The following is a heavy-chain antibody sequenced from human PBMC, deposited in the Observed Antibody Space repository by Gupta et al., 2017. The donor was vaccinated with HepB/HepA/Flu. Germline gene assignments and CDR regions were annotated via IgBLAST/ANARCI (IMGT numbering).Heavy chain of an antibody. CDR3: ARPSLELLWCGDLYAFDI. Sequence: QVTLKESGPVLVKPTETLTLTCTVSGFSLSNARMGVSWIRQPPGKALEWLAHIFSNDEKSYSTSLKSRRTISKDTSKSQVVLTMTNMDPVDTATYYCARPSLELLWCGDLYAFDIGGQGTMVTVSS. CDR1: GFSLSNARMG. V-gene: IGHV2-26*01. J-gene: IGHJ3*02. CDR2: IFSNDEK. D-gene: IGHD3-10*01.